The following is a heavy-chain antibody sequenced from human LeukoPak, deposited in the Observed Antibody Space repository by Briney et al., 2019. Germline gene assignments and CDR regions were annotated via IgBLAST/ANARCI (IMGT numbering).Heavy chain of an antibody. J-gene: IGHJ6*02. V-gene: IGHV3-33*01. CDR2: IWYDGSNK. Sequence: GGSLRLSCAASGFTFSNYGMRWVRQAPGKGLEWVAVIWYDGSNKYYADSVKGRFTISRDNSKNSLYLQMSNLRAEDTAVYFCARGGGLDVWGQGATVTVSS. CDR3: ARGGGLDV. CDR1: GFTFSNYG. D-gene: IGHD3-16*01.